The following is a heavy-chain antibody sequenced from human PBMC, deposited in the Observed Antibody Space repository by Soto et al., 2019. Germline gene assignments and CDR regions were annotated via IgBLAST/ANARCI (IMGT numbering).Heavy chain of an antibody. CDR2: ISDGGSYT. D-gene: IGHD6-19*01. CDR1: GFIFSDYY. Sequence: KTGGSLRLSCVASGFIFSDYYMAWIRRAPGKGLEWVSYISDGGSYTNHGNSVRGRVSVSRDDARNSLYLQINNLRVEDTGVYYCARAPGAVNSYAGVDVWGQGTTVTVS. CDR3: ARAPGAVNSYAGVDV. J-gene: IGHJ6*02. V-gene: IGHV3-11*05.